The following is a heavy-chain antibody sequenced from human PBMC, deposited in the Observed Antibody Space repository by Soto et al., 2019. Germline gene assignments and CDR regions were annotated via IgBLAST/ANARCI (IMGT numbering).Heavy chain of an antibody. CDR1: GFTFSSYA. V-gene: IGHV3-23*01. CDR2: ISGSGGST. Sequence: EVQLLESGGGLXXXGGSXRXSCAASGFTFSSYAMSWVRQAPGKGLEWVSAISGSGGSTYYADSVKGRFTISRDNSKNTLYLQMNSLRAEDTAVYYCAYSSTPFDYWGQGTLVTVSS. J-gene: IGHJ4*02. D-gene: IGHD6-13*01. CDR3: AYSSTPFDY.